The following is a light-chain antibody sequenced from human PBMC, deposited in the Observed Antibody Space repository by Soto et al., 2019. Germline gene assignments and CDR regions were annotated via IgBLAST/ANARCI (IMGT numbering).Light chain of an antibody. Sequence: EIVLTQSPGTLSVSPGERATLSCRASQTITSTYLAWYQQKPGQAPRILIHGASTRDTGITDRFSGRGSGTDFTLTISRLEPEDFAVYYCQQYGSSPMYTFGQGTKLEI. CDR3: QQYGSSPMYT. CDR2: GAS. J-gene: IGKJ2*01. V-gene: IGKV3-20*01. CDR1: QTITSTY.